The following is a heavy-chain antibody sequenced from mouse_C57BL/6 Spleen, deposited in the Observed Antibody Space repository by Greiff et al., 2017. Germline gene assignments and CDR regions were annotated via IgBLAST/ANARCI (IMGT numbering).Heavy chain of an antibody. J-gene: IGHJ2*01. V-gene: IGHV1-52*01. Sequence: VQLQQPGAELVRPGSSVKLSCKASGYTFTSYWMHWVKQRPIQGLEWIGNIDPSDSETHSNQKFKDKATLTVDKSSSTAYMQLSSLTSEDSAVYYCARDGGSTMVTMYYFDYWGQGTTLTVSS. CDR2: IDPSDSET. CDR3: ARDGGSTMVTMYYFDY. CDR1: GYTFTSYW. D-gene: IGHD2-2*01.